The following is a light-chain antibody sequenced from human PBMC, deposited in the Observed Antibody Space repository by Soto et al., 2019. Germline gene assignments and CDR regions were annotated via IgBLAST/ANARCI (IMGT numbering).Light chain of an antibody. J-gene: IGKJ3*01. Sequence: EIVLTQSPGTLSLSPGERATLSCRASQSVSSSYLAWYQQKPGQAPRLLIYGATSRATSIADRFSVSGSGTDFPLTISSLQHEDYAVDYYRQYDSSPPITFGPGTKLDIK. V-gene: IGKV3-20*01. CDR1: QSVSSSY. CDR3: RQYDSSPPIT. CDR2: GAT.